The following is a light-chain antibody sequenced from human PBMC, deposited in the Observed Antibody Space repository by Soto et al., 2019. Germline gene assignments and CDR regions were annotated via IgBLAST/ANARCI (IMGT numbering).Light chain of an antibody. V-gene: IGKV1-5*03. Sequence: DIQMTQSPSTLSASVGDRVTITCRASQSISSWLAWYQQKPGKAPKLLIYKASSLESGVPSRFSGSGSGTDFTLTISRLEPEDFAVYYCQQYRDSRTFGQGTKVDIK. CDR3: QQYRDSRT. CDR1: QSISSW. CDR2: KAS. J-gene: IGKJ1*01.